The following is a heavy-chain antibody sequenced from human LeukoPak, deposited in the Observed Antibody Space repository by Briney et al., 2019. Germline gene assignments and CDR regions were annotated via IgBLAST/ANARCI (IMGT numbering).Heavy chain of an antibody. Sequence: GESLKISCKGSGYSFTSYWIGWVRQMPGKGLEWMGIIYPGDSDTTYRPSFQGQVTISADQSISTAYLQWSSLKASDTAMYYCARSDYETSGYYSHWGQGTLVTVSS. D-gene: IGHD3-22*01. J-gene: IGHJ4*02. CDR1: GYSFTSYW. CDR2: IYPGDSDT. V-gene: IGHV5-51*01. CDR3: ARSDYETSGYYSH.